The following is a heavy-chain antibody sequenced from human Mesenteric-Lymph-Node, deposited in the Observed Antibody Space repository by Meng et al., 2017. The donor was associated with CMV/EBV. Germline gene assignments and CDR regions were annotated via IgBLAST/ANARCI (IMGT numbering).Heavy chain of an antibody. Sequence: GGSLRLSCAASGFTFSSYGMHWVRQAPGKGLEWVSNINWNGGSIGYADSVKGRFTISRDNAKNSLYLQMNSLRAEDTALYYCAKDLSSSHIVATTLGGGFDYWGQGTLVTVSS. CDR1: GFTFSSYG. CDR3: AKDLSSSHIVATTLGGGFDY. D-gene: IGHD5-12*01. V-gene: IGHV3-20*04. CDR2: INWNGGSI. J-gene: IGHJ4*02.